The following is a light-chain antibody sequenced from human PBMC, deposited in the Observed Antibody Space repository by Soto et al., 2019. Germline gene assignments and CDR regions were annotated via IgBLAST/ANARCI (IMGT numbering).Light chain of an antibody. Sequence: IRMTQSPATLSVSPGDRATLSCRASQTIYSNVAWYQQRPGQPPRLLIYRASSRATGIPARFSGSGSGTEFTLTISSLQSEDFAVYYCQQYQNLWTFGQGTKVDIK. CDR3: QQYQNLWT. J-gene: IGKJ1*01. CDR2: RAS. CDR1: QTIYSN. V-gene: IGKV3-15*01.